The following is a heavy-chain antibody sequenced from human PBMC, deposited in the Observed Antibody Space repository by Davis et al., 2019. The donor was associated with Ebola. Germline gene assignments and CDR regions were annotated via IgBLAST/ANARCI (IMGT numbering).Heavy chain of an antibody. J-gene: IGHJ5*02. CDR3: AKEDYVARSRGVISWFDP. CDR1: GFTFSSYA. D-gene: IGHD3-10*01. Sequence: GESLKISCAASGFTFSSYAMRWVRQAPGMGLEWVASIWYDGNNKYYADSVKGRFTISRDNSKNTLYLQMNSLRAEDTAVYFCAKEDYVARSRGVISWFDPWGQGTLVTVSS. V-gene: IGHV3-30*02. CDR2: IWYDGNNK.